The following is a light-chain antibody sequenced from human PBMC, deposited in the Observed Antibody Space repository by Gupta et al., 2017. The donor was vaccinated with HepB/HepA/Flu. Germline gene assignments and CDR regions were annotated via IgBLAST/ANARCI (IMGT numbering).Light chain of an antibody. Sequence: QSVMTHPPSLSAAPGRRFTIPCTGSSSNIGAGYDVHWYQQLPGTAPKLLIYGNSNRPSGVPDRFSGSKSGTSASLAITGLQAEDEADYYCQSYDSSLSGCVFGTGTKVTVL. V-gene: IGLV1-40*01. CDR2: GNS. CDR1: SSNIGAGYD. J-gene: IGLJ1*01. CDR3: QSYDSSLSGCV.